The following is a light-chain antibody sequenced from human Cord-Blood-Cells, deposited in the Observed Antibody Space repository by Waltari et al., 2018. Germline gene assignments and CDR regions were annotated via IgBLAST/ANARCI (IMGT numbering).Light chain of an antibody. J-gene: IGKJ3*01. CDR2: AAS. CDR1: QSISSY. V-gene: IGKV1-39*01. Sequence: DIQITQSPSSLSASVGDRVTTTCRASQSISSYLNWYQQKPGKAPKLLIYAASSLQSGVPSRFSGSGSGTDFTLTISSLQPEDFATYYCQQSYCTPVTFGPGTKVDIK. CDR3: QQSYCTPVT.